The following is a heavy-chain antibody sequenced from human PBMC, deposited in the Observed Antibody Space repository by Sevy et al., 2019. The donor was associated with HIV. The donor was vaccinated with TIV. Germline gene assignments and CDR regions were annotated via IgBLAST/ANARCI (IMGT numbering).Heavy chain of an antibody. CDR2: IYTSGST. CDR3: ARERYIVTIFGVVLYFDY. CDR1: GGSISSYY. Sequence: SETLSLTCTVSGGSISSYYWSWIRQPAGKGLEWIGRIYTSGSTNYNPSLKSRVTMPVDTSKNQFSLKLSSVTAADTAVYYCARERYIVTIFGVVLYFDYWGQGTLVTVSS. D-gene: IGHD3-3*01. J-gene: IGHJ4*02. V-gene: IGHV4-4*07.